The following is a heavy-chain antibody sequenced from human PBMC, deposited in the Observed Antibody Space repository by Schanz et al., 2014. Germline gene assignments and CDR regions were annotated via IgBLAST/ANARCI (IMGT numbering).Heavy chain of an antibody. CDR3: ARDAADFYDILTEEDY. J-gene: IGHJ4*02. CDR2: ISVYNGNT. Sequence: QIQLVQSGPEVKKPGATVKVSCKASGYIFINSGISWVRQAPGQGLEWMGWISVYNGNTKYPQKLQGGVTMTTDTSTSTAYMELRSLRSDDTAVDYCARDAADFYDILTEEDYWGQGTLVTVSS. D-gene: IGHD3-9*01. V-gene: IGHV1-18*01. CDR1: GYIFINSG.